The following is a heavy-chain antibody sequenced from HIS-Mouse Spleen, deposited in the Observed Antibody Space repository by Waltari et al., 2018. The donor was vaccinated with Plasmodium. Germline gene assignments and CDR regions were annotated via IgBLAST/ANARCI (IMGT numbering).Heavy chain of an antibody. CDR1: GFTFGSYW. D-gene: IGHD6-13*01. J-gene: IGHJ2*01. CDR3: ASSWYWYFDL. V-gene: IGHV3-7*01. Sequence: EVQLVESGGGLVQPGGSLRLSCAASGFTFGSYWMSWVRQAPGKGLEWVANIKQDGSEKYYVDSVKDRFTISRDNAKNSLYLQMNSLRAEDTAVYYCASSWYWYFDLWGRGTLVTVSS. CDR2: IKQDGSEK.